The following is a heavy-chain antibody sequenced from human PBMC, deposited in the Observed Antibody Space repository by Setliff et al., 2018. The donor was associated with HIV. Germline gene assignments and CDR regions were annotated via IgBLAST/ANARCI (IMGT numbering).Heavy chain of an antibody. V-gene: IGHV4-61*01. J-gene: IGHJ3*01. CDR1: GGSMSTGRYN. Sequence: PSETLSLTCTVSGGSMSTGRYNWGWIRQPPGKGLEWIGYIYASGSTHYNPSLRSRVTISVDTSKAQFSLKLSSVTAADTAVYYCARVQMAYAAFDVWGQGTMVTVSS. CDR2: IYASGST. D-gene: IGHD4-17*01. CDR3: ARVQMAYAAFDV.